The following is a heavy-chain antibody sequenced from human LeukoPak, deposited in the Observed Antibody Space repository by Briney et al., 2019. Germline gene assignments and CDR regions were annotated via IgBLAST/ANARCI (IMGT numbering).Heavy chain of an antibody. D-gene: IGHD1-26*01. CDR3: APEVWELQGAFDL. V-gene: IGHV3-11*04. Sequence: GGSLRLSCAASGFTFSDYYMSWIRQAPGKGLEWVSYISSSGSTIYYADSVKGRFTISRDNAKNSLYLQMNALRADDTAVYYCAPEVWELQGAFDLWGQGTMVIVSS. CDR2: ISSSGSTI. J-gene: IGHJ3*01. CDR1: GFTFSDYY.